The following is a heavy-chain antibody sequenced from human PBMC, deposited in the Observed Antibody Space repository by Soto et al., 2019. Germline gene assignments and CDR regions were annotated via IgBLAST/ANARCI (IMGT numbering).Heavy chain of an antibody. Sequence: EVQLVESGGGLVQPGGSLRLSCAASGFTFSNNWMHWVRQAPGKGPVWVSRINSDGSSTYYADSVKGRFTISRDNAKNTLYLQLNSLRAADPAVYYCESGGIAVPWGQGTLVTVSS. V-gene: IGHV3-74*01. CDR3: ESGGIAVP. J-gene: IGHJ5*02. CDR1: GFTFSNNW. D-gene: IGHD6-19*01. CDR2: INSDGSST.